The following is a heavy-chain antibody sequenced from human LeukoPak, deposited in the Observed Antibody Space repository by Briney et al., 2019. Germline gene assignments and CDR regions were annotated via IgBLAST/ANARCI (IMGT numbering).Heavy chain of an antibody. CDR3: SRANYSSGWYALLFDY. Sequence: GRSLRLSCTGSGFTFGDSAMSWFRQAPGKGLEWVGFIRGKAFGGTTELAASVKGRFTISRDDSKRFAYLQMNGLKSEDTAVYYCSRANYSSGWYALLFDYWGQGTLVTVSS. CDR1: GFTFGDSA. J-gene: IGHJ4*02. CDR2: IRGKAFGGTT. V-gene: IGHV3-49*03. D-gene: IGHD6-19*01.